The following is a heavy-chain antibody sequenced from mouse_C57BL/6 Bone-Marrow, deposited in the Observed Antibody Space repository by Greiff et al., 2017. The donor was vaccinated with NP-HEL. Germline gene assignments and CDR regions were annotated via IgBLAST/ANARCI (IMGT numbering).Heavy chain of an antibody. V-gene: IGHV5-6*01. CDR2: ISSGGSYT. D-gene: IGHD1-1*01. Sequence: EVQLVESGGDLVKPGGSLKLSCAASGFTFSSYGMSWVRQTPDKRLEWVATISSGGSYTYCPDSVKGRFTISRDNAKNTLYLQMSSLKSEDTAMYYCERHLLLRYGWYFDVWGTGTTVTFSS. CDR3: ERHLLLRYGWYFDV. CDR1: GFTFSSYG. J-gene: IGHJ1*03.